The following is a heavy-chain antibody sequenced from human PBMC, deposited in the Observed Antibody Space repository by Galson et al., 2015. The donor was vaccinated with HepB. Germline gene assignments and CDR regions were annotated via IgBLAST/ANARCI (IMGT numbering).Heavy chain of an antibody. Sequence: CAISGDSVSTNSATWTWIRQSPSRGLEWLGRTYYRSKWYNDYAVSVKSRITINPDTSKNQFSLQLNSLTPEDTAVYYCTRLVGASWFDSWGQGTLVTVSS. V-gene: IGHV6-1*01. D-gene: IGHD1-26*01. CDR2: TYYRSKWYN. J-gene: IGHJ5*01. CDR3: TRLVGASWFDS. CDR1: GDSVSTNSAT.